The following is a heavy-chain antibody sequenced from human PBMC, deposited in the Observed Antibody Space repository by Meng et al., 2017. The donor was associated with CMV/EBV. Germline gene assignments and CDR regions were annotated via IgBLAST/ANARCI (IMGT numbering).Heavy chain of an antibody. Sequence: SVKVSCKASGGTFSSYTISWVRQAPGQGLEWMGRIIPILGIANYAQKFQGRVTITADKSTSTAYMELSSLRSEDTAVYYCARGGTRWIKVYYFDHWGQGTLVTVSS. CDR3: ARGGTRWIKVYYFDH. J-gene: IGHJ4*02. V-gene: IGHV1-69*02. CDR2: IIPILGIA. CDR1: GGTFSSYT. D-gene: IGHD4-23*01.